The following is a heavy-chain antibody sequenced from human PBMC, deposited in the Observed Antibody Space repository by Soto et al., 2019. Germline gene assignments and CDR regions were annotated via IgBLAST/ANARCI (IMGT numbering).Heavy chain of an antibody. V-gene: IGHV3-23*01. CDR1: GFTFSSYA. CDR3: ENEGSLGGIAAAGTGY. D-gene: IGHD6-13*01. Sequence: GGSLRLSCAASGFTFSSYAMSWVRQAPGKGLEWVSAVSGSGGSTYYADSVKGRFTISRDNSKNTLYLQMNSLRAEDTAVYYGENEGSLGGIAAAGTGYWGQGTLVTVSS. J-gene: IGHJ4*02. CDR2: VSGSGGST.